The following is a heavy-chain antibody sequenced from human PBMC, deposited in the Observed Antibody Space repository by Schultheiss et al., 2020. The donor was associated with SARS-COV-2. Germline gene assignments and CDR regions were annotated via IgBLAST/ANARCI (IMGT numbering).Heavy chain of an antibody. V-gene: IGHV3-7*04. J-gene: IGHJ4*02. CDR1: GFTFSSYW. CDR2: IKQDGSEK. D-gene: IGHD1-26*01. CDR3: ARAPIGAADY. Sequence: GGSLRLSCAASGFTFSSYWMSWVRQAPGKGLEWVANIKQDGSEKYYVDSVKGRFTISRYNAKNSLYLQLNSLRAEDTTVYYCARAPIGAADYWGQGTLVTVSS.